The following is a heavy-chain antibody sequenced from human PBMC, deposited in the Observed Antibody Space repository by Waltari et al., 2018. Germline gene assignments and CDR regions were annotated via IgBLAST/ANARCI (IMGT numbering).Heavy chain of an antibody. CDR1: GGSISSYY. J-gene: IGHJ4*02. CDR3: ARSGGYYYDSSGYLCYFDY. Sequence: QVQLQESGPGLVKPSETLFLTCTVSGGSISSYYWSWIRQPPGKGLEWIGYIYYSGSTNYNPSLKSRVTISVDTSKNQFSLKLSSVTAADTAVYYCARSGGYYYDSSGYLCYFDYWGQGTLVTVSS. V-gene: IGHV4-59*01. CDR2: IYYSGST. D-gene: IGHD3-22*01.